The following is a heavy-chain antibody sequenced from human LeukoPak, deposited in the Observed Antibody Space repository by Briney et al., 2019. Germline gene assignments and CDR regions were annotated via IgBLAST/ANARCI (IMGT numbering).Heavy chain of an antibody. CDR2: IYHSGST. J-gene: IGHJ4*02. V-gene: IGHV4-30-2*01. Sequence: SETLSLTCAVSGGSISSGGYSWSWIRQPPGKGLEWIGYIYHSGSTNYNPSLKSRVTISVDTSKNQFSLKLSSVTAADTAVYYCARPYDYVWGSYRYFDYWGQGTLVTVSS. CDR3: ARPYDYVWGSYRYFDY. CDR1: GGSISSGGYS. D-gene: IGHD3-16*02.